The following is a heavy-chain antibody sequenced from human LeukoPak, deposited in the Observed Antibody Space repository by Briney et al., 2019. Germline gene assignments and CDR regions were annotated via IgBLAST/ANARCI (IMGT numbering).Heavy chain of an antibody. J-gene: IGHJ4*02. D-gene: IGHD2-2*01. V-gene: IGHV3-23*01. CDR3: ARGDIVVVPAARGYYFDY. CDR1: GFTFSSYA. CDR2: ISGSGGST. Sequence: PGGSLRLSCAASGFTFSSYAMSWVRQAPGKGLEWVSAISGSGGSTYYAGSVKGRFTISRDNAKNSLYLQMNSLRAEDTAVYYCARGDIVVVPAARGYYFDYWGQGTLVTVSS.